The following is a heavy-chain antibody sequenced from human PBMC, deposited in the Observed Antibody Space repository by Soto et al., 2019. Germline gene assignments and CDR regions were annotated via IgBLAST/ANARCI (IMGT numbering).Heavy chain of an antibody. J-gene: IGHJ5*02. V-gene: IGHV2-5*02. D-gene: IGHD3-16*01. CDR2: IYWDDDK. Sequence: QITLKESGPTLVKPTQTLTLTCTFSGFSLTTRGVGVGWIRQPPGKALECLALIYWDDDKRYSPSLQSRRSITKDTSKNQVVLTMTNVDPVDTATYYCAHIPNYYQYDGFDPWGQGTLVSVSS. CDR3: AHIPNYYQYDGFDP. CDR1: GFSLTTRGVG.